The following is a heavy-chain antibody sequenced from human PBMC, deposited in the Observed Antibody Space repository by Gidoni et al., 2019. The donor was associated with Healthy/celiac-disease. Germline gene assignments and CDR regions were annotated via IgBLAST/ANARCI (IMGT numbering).Heavy chain of an antibody. Sequence: EVQLVESGGGLVQPGGSLRLSCSASGFTVSSNYMSWVRQAPGKGLEWVSVIYSGGSTYYADSVKGRFTISRDNSKNTLYLQMNSLRAEDTAVYYCARGLLRLEYDYWGQGTLVTVSS. J-gene: IGHJ4*02. CDR3: ARGLLRLEYDY. D-gene: IGHD1-26*01. V-gene: IGHV3-66*02. CDR1: GFTVSSNY. CDR2: IYSGGST.